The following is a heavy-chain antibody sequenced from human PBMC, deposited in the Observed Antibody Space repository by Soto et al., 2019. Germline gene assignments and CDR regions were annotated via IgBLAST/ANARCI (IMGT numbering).Heavy chain of an antibody. J-gene: IGHJ6*02. CDR1: GGTFSSYA. Sequence: QVQLVQSGAEVKKPGSSVKVSCKASGGTFSSYAISWVRQAPGQGLEWMGGIIPIFGTANYAQKFQGRVTITADESTSTAYMELSSLRSEDTAVYYCARVLAVVRIPEAPGMDVWGQGTTVTVSS. CDR2: IIPIFGTA. V-gene: IGHV1-69*12. D-gene: IGHD6-19*01. CDR3: ARVLAVVRIPEAPGMDV.